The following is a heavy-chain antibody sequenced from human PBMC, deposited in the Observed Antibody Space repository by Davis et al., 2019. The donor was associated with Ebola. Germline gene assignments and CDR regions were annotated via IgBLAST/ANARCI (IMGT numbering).Heavy chain of an antibody. Sequence: GGSLRLSCAASGFTFSDYWMTWVRQAPGKGLEWVSVIYRDGRTYYADSVKGRFTISRDKSKNTVYLQTNSLRAEDTAVYYCARHVYGDFWYFDLWGRGTRVTVSS. CDR3: ARHVYGDFWYFDL. V-gene: IGHV3-66*04. CDR1: GFTFSDYW. J-gene: IGHJ2*01. D-gene: IGHD4-17*01. CDR2: IYRDGRT.